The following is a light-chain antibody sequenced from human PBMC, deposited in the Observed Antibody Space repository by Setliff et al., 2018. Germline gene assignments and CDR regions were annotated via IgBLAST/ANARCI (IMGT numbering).Light chain of an antibody. J-gene: IGLJ1*01. CDR1: SSDIGGYKY. Sequence: ALTQPPSASGSPGQSVTISCTGTSSDIGGYKYVSWHQQHPDKAPKLLIYEVFKRPSGVSDRFSASKPGNTAFLTISGLQAEDEADYYCCSYAGSNTFVFGTGTKVTVL. CDR2: EVF. CDR3: CSYAGSNTFV. V-gene: IGLV2-8*01.